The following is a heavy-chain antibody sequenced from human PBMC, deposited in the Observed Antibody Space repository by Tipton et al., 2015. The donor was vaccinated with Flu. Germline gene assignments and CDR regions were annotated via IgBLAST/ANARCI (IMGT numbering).Heavy chain of an antibody. CDR2: ISDSGDST. CDR1: GFTFSAYD. V-gene: IGHV3-23*01. J-gene: IGHJ2*01. D-gene: IGHD4-17*01. Sequence: SLRLSCTSSGFTFSAYDMSWVHQAPGRGLEWVSSISDSGDSTYYADSVKGRFTFSRDNSKNTLYLQMNNLRVEDTAVYYCAKDPTVTTSGWYFDLWGRGTLVIVSS. CDR3: AKDPTVTTSGWYFDL.